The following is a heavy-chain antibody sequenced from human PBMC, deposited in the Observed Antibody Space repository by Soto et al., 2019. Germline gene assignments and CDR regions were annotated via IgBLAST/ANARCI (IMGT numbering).Heavy chain of an antibody. D-gene: IGHD2-2*01. V-gene: IGHV1-3*05. CDR1: GYTFTTYA. Sequence: QVHLVQSGAEEKKPGASVKVSCKASGYTFTTYAVHWVRQAPGQRLEWMGWFNAGNGNTKYSQKFQGRVTITMDTSATTAYMELSSLRSEDTAVYYCARDCITTSCYSGYYYYGMDFWGQGTTVTVSS. CDR2: FNAGNGNT. CDR3: ARDCITTSCYSGYYYYGMDF. J-gene: IGHJ6*02.